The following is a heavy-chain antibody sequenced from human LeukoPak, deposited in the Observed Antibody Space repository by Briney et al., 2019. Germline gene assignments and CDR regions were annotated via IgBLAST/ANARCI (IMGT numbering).Heavy chain of an antibody. CDR2: FDPEDGET. CDR3: ATADSSGYYLDY. Sequence: ASVKVSCKVSGYTLTELSMHWVRQAPGKGLEWMGGFDPEDGETIYAQKFQGRVTMTEDTSTDTAYMELCSLRSEDTAVYYCATADSSGYYLDYWGQGTLVTVSS. D-gene: IGHD3-22*01. J-gene: IGHJ4*02. CDR1: GYTLTELS. V-gene: IGHV1-24*01.